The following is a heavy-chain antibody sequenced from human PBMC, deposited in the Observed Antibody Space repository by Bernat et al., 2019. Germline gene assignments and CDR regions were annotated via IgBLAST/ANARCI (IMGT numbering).Heavy chain of an antibody. J-gene: IGHJ4*02. D-gene: IGHD3-22*01. Sequence: QVQLVESGGGVVQPGRSLRLSCAASGFTFSSYGMHWVRQAPGKGLEWVAVIWYDGSNKYYADYVKGRFTISRDNSKNTLYLQMNSLRAEDTAVYYCAREGDYYDSSGYYYWGQGTLVTVSS. CDR1: GFTFSSYG. CDR2: IWYDGSNK. CDR3: AREGDYYDSSGYYY. V-gene: IGHV3-33*01.